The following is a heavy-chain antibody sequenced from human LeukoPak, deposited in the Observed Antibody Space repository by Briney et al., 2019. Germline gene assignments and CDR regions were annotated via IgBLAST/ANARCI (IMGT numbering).Heavy chain of an antibody. CDR2: IIPVFGTA. CDR3: ASGGSSYCGGDCYSTFDY. J-gene: IGHJ4*02. Sequence: SVKVSCKASGGTFSSYAISWVRQAPGQGLEWMGRIIPVFGTANYAQKFQGRVTITTDESTSPAYMELSSLRSEDTAVCYCASGGSSYCGGDCYSTFDYWGQGTLVTVSP. CDR1: GGTFSSYA. D-gene: IGHD2-21*02. V-gene: IGHV1-69*05.